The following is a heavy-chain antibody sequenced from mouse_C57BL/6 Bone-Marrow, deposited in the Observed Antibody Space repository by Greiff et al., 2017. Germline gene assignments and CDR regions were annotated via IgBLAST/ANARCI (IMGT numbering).Heavy chain of an antibody. J-gene: IGHJ2*01. CDR2: INPGSGGT. CDR1: GYAFTNYL. D-gene: IGHD1-1*01. CDR3: ARFYYYGSSLFDY. V-gene: IGHV1-54*01. Sequence: QVQLQQSGAELVRPGTSVKVSCKASGYAFTNYLIEWVKQRPGQGLEWIGVINPGSGGTNYNEKFKGKATLTADKSSSTAYMQLSSLTSEDSAVYFCARFYYYGSSLFDYWGQGTTLPVSS.